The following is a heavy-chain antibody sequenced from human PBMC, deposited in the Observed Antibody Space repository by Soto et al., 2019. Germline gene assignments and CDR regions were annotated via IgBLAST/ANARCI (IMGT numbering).Heavy chain of an antibody. V-gene: IGHV4-39*01. CDR1: GGSISSNSYF. Sequence: SETLSLTCTVSGGSISSNSYFWVWIRQPPGKGLEWIGSIYYSGTTYYNPSLKSRVAISIDTSKNQFSLKLSSVTAADMAVYYCARSPHTYYDFWSGYTHFDYWGQGTLVTVSS. CDR3: ARSPHTYYDFWSGYTHFDY. CDR2: IYYSGTT. D-gene: IGHD3-3*01. J-gene: IGHJ4*02.